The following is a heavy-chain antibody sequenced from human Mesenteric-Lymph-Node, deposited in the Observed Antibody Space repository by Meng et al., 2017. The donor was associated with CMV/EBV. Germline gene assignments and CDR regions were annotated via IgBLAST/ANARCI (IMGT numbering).Heavy chain of an antibody. CDR1: GFTFSSYT. J-gene: IGHJ3*02. Sequence: GGSLRLSCVASGFTFSSYTMNWVRQAPGKGLEWVSTISSSSSYRYYADSVKGRFTISRDNAKNSLYLQMNSLRAEDTAVYYCARTLGYCSSTSCPDAFDIWGQGTMVTVSS. CDR3: ARTLGYCSSTSCPDAFDI. D-gene: IGHD2-2*01. V-gene: IGHV3-21*01. CDR2: ISSSSSYR.